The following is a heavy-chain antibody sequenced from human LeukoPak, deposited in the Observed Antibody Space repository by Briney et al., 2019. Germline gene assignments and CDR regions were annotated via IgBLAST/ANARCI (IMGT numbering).Heavy chain of an antibody. CDR3: ARRRHYYGSGSYLFDY. CDR2: IYYIGST. D-gene: IGHD3-10*01. V-gene: IGHV4-59*12. Sequence: SETLSLTCTVSGGSINSYYWSWIRQPPGKGLEWIGYIYYIGSTNYNPSLKSRVTISVDTSKNQFSLKLSSVTAADTAVYYCARRRHYYGSGSYLFDYWGQGTLVTVSS. J-gene: IGHJ4*02. CDR1: GGSINSYY.